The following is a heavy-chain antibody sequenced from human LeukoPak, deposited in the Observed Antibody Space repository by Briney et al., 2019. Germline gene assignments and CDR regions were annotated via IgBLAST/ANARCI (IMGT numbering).Heavy chain of an antibody. D-gene: IGHD2-15*01. J-gene: IGHJ6*03. CDR1: GFTVSSNY. V-gene: IGHV3-66*01. CDR2: IYSGGST. Sequence: GGSLRLSCAASGFTVSSNYMSWVRQAPGKGLEWVSVIYSGGSTYYADSVKGRFTISRDNSKNTLYLQMNSLRAEDTAVYYCARAPGYCSGGSCYYYYYYMDVWGKGTTVTISS. CDR3: ARAPGYCSGGSCYYYYYYMDV.